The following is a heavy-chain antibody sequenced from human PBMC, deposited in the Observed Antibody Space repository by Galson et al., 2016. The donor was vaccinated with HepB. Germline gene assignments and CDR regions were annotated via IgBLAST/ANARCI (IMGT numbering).Heavy chain of an antibody. CDR2: ISGVGDRI. J-gene: IGHJ4*02. D-gene: IGHD3-10*01. V-gene: IGHV3-23*01. CDR3: AKGQAQGSRLDS. CDR1: GFTFSNYA. Sequence: SLRLSCADSGFTFSNYAMFWFRQAPGKGLEWVAGISGVGDRIIYADSVQGRFTISRDNSKNTLYLEMNSLRAEDSAVYLCAKGQAQGSRLDSWGQGTLVTVSS.